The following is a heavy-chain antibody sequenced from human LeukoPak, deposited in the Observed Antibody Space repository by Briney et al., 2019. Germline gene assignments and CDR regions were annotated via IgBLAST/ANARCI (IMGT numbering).Heavy chain of an antibody. CDR2: NYYSGST. CDR3: ASRGRDGYNFLYFDY. Sequence: PSDTLSLICTVSGRSISRYYWSWIRQPPGKGLEWIGYNYYSGSTNYNPPLKSRVTISVDTSKNQFSLKLSSVTAADTAVYYCASRGRDGYNFLYFDYWGQGTLVTVSS. J-gene: IGHJ4*02. D-gene: IGHD5-24*01. V-gene: IGHV4-59*07. CDR1: GRSISRYY.